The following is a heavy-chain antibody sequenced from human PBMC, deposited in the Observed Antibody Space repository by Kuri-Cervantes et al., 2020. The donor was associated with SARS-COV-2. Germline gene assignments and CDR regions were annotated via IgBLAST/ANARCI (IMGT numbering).Heavy chain of an antibody. D-gene: IGHD2-2*01. CDR2: IIPIFGTA. J-gene: IGHJ6*02. CDR1: GGTFRNYA. V-gene: IGHV1-69*06. CDR3: ARGRHEDIVVVPDDYYYGMDV. Sequence: SVKVSCKASGGTFRNYAISWVRQAPGQGLEWMGGIIPIFGTANYAQKFQGRVTITADKSTSTAYMELSSLRSEDTAVYYCARGRHEDIVVVPDDYYYGMDVWGQGTTVTVSS.